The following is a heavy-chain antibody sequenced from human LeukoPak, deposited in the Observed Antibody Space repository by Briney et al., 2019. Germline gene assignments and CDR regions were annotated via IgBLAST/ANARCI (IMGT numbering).Heavy chain of an antibody. V-gene: IGHV1-18*01. CDR3: ARVPADFITGTIDYYYYYMDV. CDR2: ISAYNGNT. J-gene: IGHJ6*03. D-gene: IGHD1-7*01. Sequence: ASVKVSCKASGYTFTSYGISWVRQAPGQGLEWMGWISAYNGNTNYAQKLQGRVTMTTDTSTSTAYMELRSLRSDDTAVYYCARVPADFITGTIDYYYYYMDVWGKGTTVTVSS. CDR1: GYTFTSYG.